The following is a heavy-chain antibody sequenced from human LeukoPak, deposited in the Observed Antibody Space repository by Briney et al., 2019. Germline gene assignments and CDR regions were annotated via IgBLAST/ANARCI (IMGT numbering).Heavy chain of an antibody. CDR3: VRRGARIVASGDY. J-gene: IGHJ4*02. CDR1: GFTFSSYE. Sequence: PGGSLRLSCAASGFTFSSYELTWVRQAPGKGLEWVSYISGSATSIYYADSVKGRFTISRDNAKNSLYLQMNSLRAEDTAVYYCVRRGARIVASGDYWGQGTLVTVSS. D-gene: IGHD6-6*01. CDR2: ISGSATSI. V-gene: IGHV3-48*03.